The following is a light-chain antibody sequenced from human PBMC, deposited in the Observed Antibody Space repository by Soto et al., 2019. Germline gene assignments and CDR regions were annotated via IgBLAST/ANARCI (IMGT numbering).Light chain of an antibody. CDR1: QDINIW. V-gene: IGKV1-5*03. CDR2: KAS. CDR3: QQYSSDSNT. J-gene: IGKJ2*01. Sequence: IQMTQSPSTLSASVGDRVTITCRASQDINIWLAWYQQKPGKAPKLLIYKASTLERGVPSRCIGSGSGTDVTLAISSLQPDDFATYYCQQYSSDSNTFGQGTRLDIK.